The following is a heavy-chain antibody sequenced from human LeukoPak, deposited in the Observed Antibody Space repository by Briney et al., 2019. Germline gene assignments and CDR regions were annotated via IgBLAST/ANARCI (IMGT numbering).Heavy chain of an antibody. CDR3: ARDTSYGDYPSPFDY. D-gene: IGHD4-17*01. J-gene: IGHJ4*02. Sequence: GGSLRLSCVVSGIIFRDAWMNWVRQTPGKGLEWVGRIKSKVDGGTTDYAAPVKGRFTISRDDSKNTLYLQMNSLRAEDTAVYYCARDTSYGDYPSPFDYWGQGTLVTVSS. CDR2: IKSKVDGGTT. V-gene: IGHV3-15*07. CDR1: GIIFRDAW.